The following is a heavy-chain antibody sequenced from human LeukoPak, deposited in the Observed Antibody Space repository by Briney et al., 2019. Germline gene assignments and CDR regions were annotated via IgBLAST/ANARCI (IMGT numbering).Heavy chain of an antibody. CDR2: IRYDGSNK. J-gene: IGHJ4*02. CDR3: AKDKGYYGSGSYYIFDY. D-gene: IGHD3-10*01. Sequence: GGSLRLSCGASGFTFSSYGMHWVRQAPGKGLEWVAFIRYDGSNKYYADSVKGRFTISRDNSKNTLYLQMNSLRAEDTAVYYCAKDKGYYGSGSYYIFDYWGQGTLVTVSS. CDR1: GFTFSSYG. V-gene: IGHV3-30*02.